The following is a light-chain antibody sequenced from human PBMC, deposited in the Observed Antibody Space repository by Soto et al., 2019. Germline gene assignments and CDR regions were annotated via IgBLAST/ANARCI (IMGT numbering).Light chain of an antibody. CDR2: DAS. Sequence: EIVLTQSPATLSLSPGERATLSCRASQNINNYLAWYQQKPGQAPRLLIYDASNRATGIPARFSGSGSGTDFTLTISSLEPEDFAVYYCQQGSNWPLTFGGGTKVEIK. J-gene: IGKJ4*01. CDR3: QQGSNWPLT. V-gene: IGKV3-11*01. CDR1: QNINNY.